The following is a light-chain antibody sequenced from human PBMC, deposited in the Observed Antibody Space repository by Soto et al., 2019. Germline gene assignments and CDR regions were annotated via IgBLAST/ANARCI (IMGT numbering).Light chain of an antibody. Sequence: ILMTQSPSSLSASFGDRVTITCRASQAIRSQLCCYQQKPGRAPKVLIFGASSLQSGVPSRFSGGGSGTDFTLTISSLQPEDFATYYCPQSYSTPLTFGGGTKVDIK. CDR3: PQSYSTPLT. J-gene: IGKJ4*01. CDR1: QAIRSQ. V-gene: IGKV1-39*01. CDR2: GAS.